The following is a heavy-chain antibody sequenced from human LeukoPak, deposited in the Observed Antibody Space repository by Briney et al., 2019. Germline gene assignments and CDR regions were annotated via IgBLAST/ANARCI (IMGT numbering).Heavy chain of an antibody. J-gene: IGHJ3*02. CDR1: GGTFSSYA. Sequence: SVKVSFKASGGTFSSYAISWVRQAPGQGLEWMGGIIPIFGTANYAQKFQGRVTITADESTSTAYMELSSLRSEDTAVYYCARVYDSTRLLAFDIWGQGTMVTVSS. CDR3: ARVYDSTRLLAFDI. D-gene: IGHD2-2*01. CDR2: IIPIFGTA. V-gene: IGHV1-69*13.